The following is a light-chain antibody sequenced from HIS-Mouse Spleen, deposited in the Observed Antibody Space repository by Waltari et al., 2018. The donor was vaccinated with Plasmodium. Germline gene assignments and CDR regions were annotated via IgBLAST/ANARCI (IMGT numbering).Light chain of an antibody. CDR1: SSDVGSYNL. Sequence: QSALTQPASVSGSPGQSITISCTGTSSDVGSYNLVSGYQQHPGKAPKLLIYEGSKRPSGVSNRFSGSKSGNTASLTISGLQAEDEADYYCCSYAGSRMVFGGGTKLTVL. J-gene: IGLJ2*01. CDR3: CSYAGSRMV. CDR2: EGS. V-gene: IGLV2-23*01.